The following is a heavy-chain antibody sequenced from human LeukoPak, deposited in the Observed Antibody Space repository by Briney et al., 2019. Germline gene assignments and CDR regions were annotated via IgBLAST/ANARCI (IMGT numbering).Heavy chain of an antibody. CDR3: ARDPKVGFLEWLPSWFDP. D-gene: IGHD3-3*01. CDR1: GYTFTGYY. V-gene: IGHV1-2*02. CDR2: INPNSGGT. Sequence: ASVKVSCKASGYTFTGYYMHWVRQAPGQGLEWMGWINPNSGGTNYAQKFQGRVTMTRDTSISTAYMELSRLRSDDTAVYYCARDPKVGFLEWLPSWFDPWGQGTLVTVSS. J-gene: IGHJ5*02.